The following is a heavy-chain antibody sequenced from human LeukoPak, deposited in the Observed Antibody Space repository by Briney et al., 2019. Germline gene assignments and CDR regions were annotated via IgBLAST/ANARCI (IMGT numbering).Heavy chain of an antibody. V-gene: IGHV1-46*01. D-gene: IGHD6-13*01. J-gene: IGHJ4*02. CDR1: GYTFTSYY. Sequence: PLASVKVSCKASGYTFTSYYMHWVRQAPGQGLEWMGIINPSGGSTSYAQKFQGRVTMTRDTTTSTVYMELSSLRSEDTAVYYCARETIAAPAGYWGQGTLVTVSS. CDR2: INPSGGST. CDR3: ARETIAAPAGY.